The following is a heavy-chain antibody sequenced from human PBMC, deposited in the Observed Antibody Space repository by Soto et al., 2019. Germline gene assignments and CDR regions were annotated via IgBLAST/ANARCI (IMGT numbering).Heavy chain of an antibody. CDR2: IIPSFGTP. Sequence: SVKVSCKDSGGTSRNYVISWVRQAPGQGLERMGGIIPSFGTPTYAQKFQGRVTITADDSTRAAYMELSSLRSEDTAVYYCGTYSSSSFHYHITTYFYFYFWGLLTLVTVSS. D-gene: IGHD3-22*01. CDR3: GTYSSSSFHYHITTYFYFYF. CDR1: GGTSRNYV. V-gene: IGHV1-69*13. J-gene: IGHJ4*01.